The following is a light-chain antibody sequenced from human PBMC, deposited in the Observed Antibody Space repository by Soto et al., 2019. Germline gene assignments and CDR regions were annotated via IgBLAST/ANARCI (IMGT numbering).Light chain of an antibody. V-gene: IGKV1-5*01. CDR3: QHYKTYPGT. Sequence: DTQMTQSPSTLSTSVGDRVTITCRASHSVDTWLAWYQQKPGKGPKLLIYDVSTLGSGVPSRFSGSGSGTDFSLTINNLQPDDSATYYCQHYKTYPGTFGQGTKVE. CDR1: HSVDTW. CDR2: DVS. J-gene: IGKJ1*01.